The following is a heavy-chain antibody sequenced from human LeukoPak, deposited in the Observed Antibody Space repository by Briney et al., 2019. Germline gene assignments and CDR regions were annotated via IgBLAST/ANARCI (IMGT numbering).Heavy chain of an antibody. Sequence: SETLSLTCAVYGESFSTYYWSWIRQPPGKGLEWIGEINHGGSTNYNPSLKSRVTISVDTSKNQFSLRLSSVTAADTAMYYCARSKVRGVIPDGMDVWGQGTTVTVSS. D-gene: IGHD3-10*01. V-gene: IGHV4-34*01. CDR2: INHGGST. J-gene: IGHJ6*02. CDR1: GESFSTYY. CDR3: ARSKVRGVIPDGMDV.